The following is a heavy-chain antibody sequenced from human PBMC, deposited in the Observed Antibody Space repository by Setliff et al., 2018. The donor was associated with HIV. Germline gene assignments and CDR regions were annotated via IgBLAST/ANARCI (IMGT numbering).Heavy chain of an antibody. V-gene: IGHV4-39*01. CDR3: ARPQYPGYYFDY. Sequence: SETLSLTCTVSGDSMSSSSYYWGWIRQPPGKGLEWIGSIFYSGNTYYKPSLKSRVTISVDTSKNQFSLKLSSVPAADTAVYYCARPQYPGYYFDYWGQGTLVTVSS. CDR1: GDSMSSSSYY. D-gene: IGHD2-2*01. CDR2: IFYSGNT. J-gene: IGHJ4*02.